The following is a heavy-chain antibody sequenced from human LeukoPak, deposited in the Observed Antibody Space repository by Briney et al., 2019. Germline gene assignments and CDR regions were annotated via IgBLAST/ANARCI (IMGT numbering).Heavy chain of an antibody. CDR3: ARGLPQAVFGMLIKD. D-gene: IGHD3-3*01. Sequence: ASVKVSCKASGYTFTSYYMHWVRQATGQGLEWMGWMSPNSGNAGYPQNFQGRVTMTRDTSISTAYMELSSLISEDTAVYYCARGLPQAVFGMLIKDWGQGTLVTVSS. V-gene: IGHV1-8*02. CDR1: GYTFTSYY. CDR2: MSPNSGNA. J-gene: IGHJ4*02.